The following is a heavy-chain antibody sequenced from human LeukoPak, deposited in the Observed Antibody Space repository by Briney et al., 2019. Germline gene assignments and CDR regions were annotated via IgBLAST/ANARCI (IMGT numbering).Heavy chain of an antibody. D-gene: IGHD3-16*01. CDR1: GFTFSSYW. CDR2: IKQDESEK. V-gene: IGHV3-7*03. Sequence: GGSLRLSCAASGFTFSSYWMSWVCQAPGKGLEWVANIKQDESEKYYVDSVKGRFTISRDNAKNSLYLQMNSLRVEDTGIYYCALSSTARGGDDYWGQGTLVTVSS. CDR3: ALSSTARGGDDY. J-gene: IGHJ4*02.